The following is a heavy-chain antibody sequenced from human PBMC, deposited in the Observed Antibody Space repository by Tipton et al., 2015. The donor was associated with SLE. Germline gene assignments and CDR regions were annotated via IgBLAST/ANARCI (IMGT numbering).Heavy chain of an antibody. CDR1: GFTFSSHW. CDR3: AKAVGSSYGWYFDL. D-gene: IGHD1-26*01. Sequence: GSLRLSCAASGFTFSSHWMHWVRQAPGKGLVWVSQINVDGSATTYADSVKGRFTISRDNAKNSLYLQMDSLRAEDTALYYCAKAVGSSYGWYFDLWGRGTLVTVSS. V-gene: IGHV3-74*01. J-gene: IGHJ2*01. CDR2: INVDGSAT.